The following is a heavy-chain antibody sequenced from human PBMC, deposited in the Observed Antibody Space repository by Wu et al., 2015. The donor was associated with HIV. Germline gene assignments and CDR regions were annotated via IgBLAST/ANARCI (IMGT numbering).Heavy chain of an antibody. CDR1: GATFSNYA. CDR3: AGGGGRTAMDPFDF. D-gene: IGHD5-18*01. Sequence: QVHLLRSGAEVKKSGSSVRVSCKASGATFSNYALSWVRQAPGQGLEWMGRLIPMYGAADYAQKFQGRVTITADVSTNTAYMVVNSLTSDDTAVYYCAGGGGRTAMDPFDFWGQGTLVTVSS. CDR2: LIPMYGAA. J-gene: IGHJ4*02. V-gene: IGHV1-69*13.